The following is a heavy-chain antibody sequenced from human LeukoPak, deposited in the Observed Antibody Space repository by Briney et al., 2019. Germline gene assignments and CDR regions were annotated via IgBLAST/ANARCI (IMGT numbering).Heavy chain of an antibody. V-gene: IGHV3-21*01. D-gene: IGHD5-24*01. J-gene: IGHJ4*02. CDR3: AREGDGYNH. Sequence: GGSLRLSCEASGFTISSNYMSWVRQAPGKGLEWVSSISSSSSYIYYADSVKGRFTISRDNAKNSLYLQMNSLRAEDTAVYYCAREGDGYNHWGQGTLVTVSS. CDR1: GFTISSNY. CDR2: ISSSSSYI.